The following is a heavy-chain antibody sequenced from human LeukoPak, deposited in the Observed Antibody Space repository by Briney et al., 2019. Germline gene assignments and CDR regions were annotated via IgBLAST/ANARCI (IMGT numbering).Heavy chain of an antibody. CDR2: ISSSSYI. CDR3: AREDCSSTSCHRVAFDI. D-gene: IGHD2-2*01. CDR1: GSTFSSYS. J-gene: IGHJ3*02. V-gene: IGHV3-21*01. Sequence: KTGGSLRLSRAASGSTFSSYSMNCVRQAPGKGLEWVSSISSSSYIYYADSVKGRFTISRDNAKNSLYLQMDSLRAEDTAVYYCAREDCSSTSCHRVAFDIWGQGTMVTVSS.